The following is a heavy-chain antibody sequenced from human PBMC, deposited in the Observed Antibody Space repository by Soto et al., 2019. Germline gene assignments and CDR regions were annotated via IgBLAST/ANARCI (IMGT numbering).Heavy chain of an antibody. V-gene: IGHV4-39*02. CDR1: GGSISSYY. CDR2: IYYSGST. Sequence: SETLSLSCTVAGGSISSYYWGWIRQPPGKGLEWIGSIYYSGSTYYNPSLKSRVTISVDTSINTAYMELRRLKSDDTAVYFCARAPIYSDGGGYYYSFDMWGQGTMVT. J-gene: IGHJ3*02. D-gene: IGHD3-22*01. CDR3: ARAPIYSDGGGYYYSFDM.